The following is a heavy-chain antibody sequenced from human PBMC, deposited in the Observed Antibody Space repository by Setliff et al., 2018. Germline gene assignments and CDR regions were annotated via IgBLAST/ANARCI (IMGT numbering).Heavy chain of an antibody. J-gene: IGHJ3*02. Sequence: SVQVSFHSSVYTFTISSMHWVRQAPGQRLEFLLFLPAGNGNTKYSQKFQGRVTITRDTSASTAYMELSSLRSEDTAVYYCARLAEQWLVRDAFDIWGQGTMVTVSS. CDR3: ARLAEQWLVRDAFDI. V-gene: IGHV1-3*01. CDR1: VYTFTISS. CDR2: LPAGNGNT. D-gene: IGHD6-19*01.